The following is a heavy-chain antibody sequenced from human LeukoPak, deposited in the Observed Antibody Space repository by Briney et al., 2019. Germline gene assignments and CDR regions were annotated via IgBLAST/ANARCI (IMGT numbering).Heavy chain of an antibody. D-gene: IGHD3-22*01. J-gene: IGHJ4*02. CDR2: ISSSSSYI. V-gene: IGHV3-21*01. CDR1: GFTFSSYS. Sequence: GGSLRLSCAASGFTFSSYSMNWVRQAPGKGLEWVSSISSSSSYIYYADSVKGRFTISRDNAKNSLYLQMNSLRAEDTAVYYCARVEGYYDSSGYSSCFDYWGQGTLVTVSS. CDR3: ARVEGYYDSSGYSSCFDY.